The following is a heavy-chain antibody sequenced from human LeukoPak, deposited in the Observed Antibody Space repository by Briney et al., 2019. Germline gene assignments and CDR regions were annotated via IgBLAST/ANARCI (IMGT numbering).Heavy chain of an antibody. CDR3: ARDGSLGYGWFDP. CDR1: GGSISSGGYY. CDR2: IYHSGST. Sequence: PSETLSLTCTVSGGSISSGGYYWSWIRQRPGKGLEWIGYIYHSGSTYYNPSLKSRVTISVGTSKNQFSLKLSSVTAADTAVYYCARDGSLGYGWFDPWGQGTLVTVSS. J-gene: IGHJ5*02. V-gene: IGHV4-31*03. D-gene: IGHD3-22*01.